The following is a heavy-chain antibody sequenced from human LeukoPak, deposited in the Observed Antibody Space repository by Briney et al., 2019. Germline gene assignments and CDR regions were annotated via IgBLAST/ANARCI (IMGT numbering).Heavy chain of an antibody. V-gene: IGHV4-34*01. CDR2: INHSGST. D-gene: IGHD5-18*01. Sequence: SETLSLTCAVYGESFSGYYWSWIRQPPGKGLEWIGEINHSGSTNYNPSLKSRVTISVDTSKNQFSLKLSSVTAADTAVYYCARGGRIQLWYYWGQGTLVTVSS. CDR3: ARGGRIQLWYY. CDR1: GESFSGYY. J-gene: IGHJ4*02.